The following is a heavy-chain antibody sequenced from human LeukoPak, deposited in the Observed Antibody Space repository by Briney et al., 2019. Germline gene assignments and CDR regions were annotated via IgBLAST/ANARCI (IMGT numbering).Heavy chain of an antibody. V-gene: IGHV3-21*01. J-gene: IGHJ5*02. CDR2: ISSSSSYI. CDR1: GFTFSSYT. D-gene: IGHD3-9*01. CDR3: ARATSDTILTGYYSP. Sequence: GGSLRLSCAASGFTFSSYTMNWVRQAPGKGLEWVSSISSSSSYIYYADSVKGRFTISSDNAKNSLFLPMTSLRAQDTAVYYCARATSDTILTGYYSPWGQGTLVTVSS.